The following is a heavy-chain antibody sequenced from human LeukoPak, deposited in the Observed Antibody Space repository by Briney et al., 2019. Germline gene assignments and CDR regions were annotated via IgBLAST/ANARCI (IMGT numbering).Heavy chain of an antibody. D-gene: IGHD3-10*01. CDR3: ARVVAETFDYYGSGSYLDY. Sequence: ASVKVSCKASGGTFSCYAISWVRQAPGQGLEWMGRIIPIHGIANYAQKFQGRVTITADKSTSTAYMELSSLRSEDTAVYYCARVVAETFDYYGSGSYLDYWGQGTLVTVSS. CDR2: IIPIHGIA. CDR1: GGTFSCYA. J-gene: IGHJ4*02. V-gene: IGHV1-69*04.